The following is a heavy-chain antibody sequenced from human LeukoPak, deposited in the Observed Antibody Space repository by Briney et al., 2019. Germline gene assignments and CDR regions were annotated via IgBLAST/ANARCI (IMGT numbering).Heavy chain of an antibody. D-gene: IGHD4/OR15-4a*01. J-gene: IGHJ5*02. CDR3: ARGLGCNSPHNWFDP. Sequence: SETLSFTCTVSGDSISSAHWWSWVRQAPEKGLEWIGEIYHSGTTNYNPTLKSRVTTLVDKSKNQFSLELNSVTAADTAIYYCARGLGCNSPHNWFDPWGQGILVTISS. CDR1: GDSISSAHW. CDR2: IYHSGTT. V-gene: IGHV4-4*02.